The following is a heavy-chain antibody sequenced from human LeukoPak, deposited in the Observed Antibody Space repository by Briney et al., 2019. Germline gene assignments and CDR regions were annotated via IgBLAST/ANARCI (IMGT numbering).Heavy chain of an antibody. CDR3: ARDLRTGKRNWFDP. CDR1: GYSISSGYY. V-gene: IGHV4-38-2*02. Sequence: SETLSLTCAVSGYSISSGYYWGWIRQPPGKGLEWIGSIYHSGSTYYNPSLKSRVTISVDTSKNQFSLKLSSVTAADTAVYYCARDLRTGKRNWFDPWGQGTLVTVSS. CDR2: IYHSGST. J-gene: IGHJ5*02. D-gene: IGHD1-1*01.